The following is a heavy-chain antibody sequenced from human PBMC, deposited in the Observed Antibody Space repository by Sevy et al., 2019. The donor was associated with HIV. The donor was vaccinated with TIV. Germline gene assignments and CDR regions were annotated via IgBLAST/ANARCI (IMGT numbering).Heavy chain of an antibody. J-gene: IGHJ6*02. CDR2: MNPNRGNT. Sequence: ASVKVSCKASGYTFTSYDINWVRQATGQGLEWMGWMNPNRGNTGYAQKFQGRVTMTRNTSISTAYMELSSLRSEDTAVYYCARGTEYSSSTKYYYGMDVWGQGTTVTVSS. CDR3: ARGTEYSSSTKYYYGMDV. CDR1: GYTFTSYD. D-gene: IGHD6-13*01. V-gene: IGHV1-8*01.